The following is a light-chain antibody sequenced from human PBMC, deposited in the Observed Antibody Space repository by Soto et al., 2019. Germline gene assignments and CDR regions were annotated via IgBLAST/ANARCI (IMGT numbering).Light chain of an antibody. CDR3: QKYGNSPGT. J-gene: IGKJ5*01. CDR2: DAS. Sequence: EIVLTQSPATLSLSPGERATLSCRASQSVSSYLAWYQQRPGQAPRLLIYDASNRATGIPARFSGSGSGTDFTLTISSLEPEDFAVYYCQKYGNSPGTFGQGTRLEIK. CDR1: QSVSSY. V-gene: IGKV3-11*01.